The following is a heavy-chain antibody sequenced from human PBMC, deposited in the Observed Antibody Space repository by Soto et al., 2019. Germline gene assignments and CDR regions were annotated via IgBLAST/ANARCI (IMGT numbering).Heavy chain of an antibody. J-gene: IGHJ6*03. CDR1: GFTFSSYG. V-gene: IGHV3-30*18. Sequence: GGSLRLSCAASGFTFSSYGMHWVRQAPGKGLEWVAVISYDGSNKYYADSVKGRFTISRDNSKNTLYLQMNSLRAEDTAVNYCAKDPAARPPHYYYYYYMDVWGKGTTVTVSS. D-gene: IGHD6-6*01. CDR3: AKDPAARPPHYYYYYYMDV. CDR2: ISYDGSNK.